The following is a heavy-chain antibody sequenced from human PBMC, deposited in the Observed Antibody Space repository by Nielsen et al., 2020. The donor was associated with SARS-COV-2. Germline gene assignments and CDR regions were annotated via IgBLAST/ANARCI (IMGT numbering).Heavy chain of an antibody. CDR1: GGTFSIYT. V-gene: IGHV1-69*02. J-gene: IGHJ6*02. CDR3: AREFPDSNPRIYYYYYGMDV. CDR2: IIPILGIA. Sequence: SVKVSCKASGGTFSIYTISWVRQAPGQGLEWMGRIIPILGIANYAQKFQGRVTITADKSTSTAYMELSSLRSEDTAVYYCAREFPDSNPRIYYYYYGMDVWGQGTTATVSS. D-gene: IGHD2-15*01.